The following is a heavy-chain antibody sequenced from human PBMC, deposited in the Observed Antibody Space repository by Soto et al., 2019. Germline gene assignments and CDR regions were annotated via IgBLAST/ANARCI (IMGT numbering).Heavy chain of an antibody. D-gene: IGHD3-10*01. Sequence: GGSLRLSCAASGFTFTAYYMTWVRQVPGKGLEWVASINKDGSKQYYVDSVKGRFTISRDNAMNSLYLQMNSLRAGDTALYYCSRENWFQDYWGQGTLVTVSS. J-gene: IGHJ4*02. V-gene: IGHV3-7*03. CDR2: INKDGSKQ. CDR3: SRENWFQDY. CDR1: GFTFTAYY.